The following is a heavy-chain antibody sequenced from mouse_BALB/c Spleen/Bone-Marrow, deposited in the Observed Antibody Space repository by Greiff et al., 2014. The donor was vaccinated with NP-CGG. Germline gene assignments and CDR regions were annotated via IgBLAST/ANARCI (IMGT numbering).Heavy chain of an antibody. CDR2: IFPGTGTT. D-gene: IGHD3-2*01. V-gene: IGHV1S132*01. CDR3: ASRDSSGYVPDY. J-gene: IGHJ2*01. Sequence: QVQLKESGAELVKPGASVKLSCKTSGYTFTSYWIQWVKQRPGQGLGRIGEIFPGTGTTYYNEKFKGKATLTIDTSSSTAYMQLSSLTSEDSAVYFCASRDSSGYVPDYWGQGTTLTVSS. CDR1: GYTFTSYW.